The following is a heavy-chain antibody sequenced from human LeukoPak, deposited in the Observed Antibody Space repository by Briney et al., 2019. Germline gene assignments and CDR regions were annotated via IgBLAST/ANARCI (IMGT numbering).Heavy chain of an antibody. Sequence: GGSLRLSCAASGFTVSSNYMSWVRQAPGKGLEWVSSISSSSYIYYADSVKGRFTISRDNAKNSLYLQMNSLRAEDTAVYYCARPTMATITSWGQGTLVTVSS. V-gene: IGHV3-69-1*01. CDR1: GFTVSSNY. CDR3: ARPTMATITS. J-gene: IGHJ4*02. D-gene: IGHD5-24*01. CDR2: ISSSSYI.